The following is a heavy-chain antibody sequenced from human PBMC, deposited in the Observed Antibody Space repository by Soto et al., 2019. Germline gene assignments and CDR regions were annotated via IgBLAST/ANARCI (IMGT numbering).Heavy chain of an antibody. CDR2: INHSGST. V-gene: IGHV4-34*01. J-gene: IGHJ5*02. D-gene: IGHD2-2*01. CDR3: ARGFWAVVPAGKYNWFDP. Sequence: NPSETLSLTCAVYGGSFSGYYWSWIRQPPGKGLEWIGEINHSGSTNYNPSLKSRVTISVDTSKNQFSPKLSPVPDADTAVYYCARGFWAVVPAGKYNWFDPWGQGTLVTVSS. CDR1: GGSFSGYY.